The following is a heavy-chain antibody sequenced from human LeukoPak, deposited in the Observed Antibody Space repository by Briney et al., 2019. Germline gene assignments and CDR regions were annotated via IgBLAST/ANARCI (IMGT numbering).Heavy chain of an antibody. V-gene: IGHV1-46*01. CDR3: ARTTVTRNFDY. D-gene: IGHD4-17*01. J-gene: IGHJ4*02. Sequence: ASVKVSCKASGYSFTSYYMHWVRQAPGQGLEWMGIINPSGGSTSYAQKCQGRVTMTRDTSTSTVYMELSSLRSEDTAVYYCARTTVTRNFDYWGQGTLVTVSS. CDR1: GYSFTSYY. CDR2: INPSGGST.